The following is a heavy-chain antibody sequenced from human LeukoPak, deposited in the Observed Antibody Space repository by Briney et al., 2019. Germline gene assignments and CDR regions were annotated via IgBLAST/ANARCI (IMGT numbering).Heavy chain of an antibody. V-gene: IGHV5-51*01. CDR3: ARRGAVAAAGPDYYYGMDV. J-gene: IGHJ6*02. CDR2: IYPGDSDT. D-gene: IGHD6-13*01. CDR1: GYSFTSYW. Sequence: GESLKISCKGSGYSFTSYWIGWVRQMPGKGLEWMGIIYPGDSDTRYSPSFQGRVTISADKSISTAYLQWSSLKASDTAMYYCARRGAVAAAGPDYYYGMDVWGQGTTVTVSS.